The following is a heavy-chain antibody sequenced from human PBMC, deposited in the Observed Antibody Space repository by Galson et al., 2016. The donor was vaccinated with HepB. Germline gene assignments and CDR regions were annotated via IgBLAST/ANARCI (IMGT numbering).Heavy chain of an antibody. J-gene: IGHJ4*02. CDR3: AKDEGWAAAGRYYFDY. CDR2: ISGSGGST. D-gene: IGHD6-13*01. CDR1: GFTFSNYA. V-gene: IGHV3-23*01. Sequence: SLRLSCAASGFTFSNYAMTWVRQAPGKGLEWVSTISGSGGSTYYADSVKGRFTISRDNSKNTLFLQMHSLRAEDTAVYYCAKDEGWAAAGRYYFDYWGQGTLVTVSS.